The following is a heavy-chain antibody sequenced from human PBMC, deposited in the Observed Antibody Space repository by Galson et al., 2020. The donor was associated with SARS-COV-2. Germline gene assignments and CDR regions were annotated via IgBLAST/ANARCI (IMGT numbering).Heavy chain of an antibody. V-gene: IGHV1-24*01. CDR1: GYTLTALS. J-gene: IGHJ6*02. CDR3: AISPAITMVRGVIKDYYYGMDV. Sequence: ASVTVSCKVSGYTLTALSMHWVRQAPGKRLEWLAGFNTEDGATTYAQKFPARVTMTKDTSTDTAYMELSSLRSEDTAVYYCAISPAITMVRGVIKDYYYGMDVWGQGTTVTVSS. CDR2: FNTEDGAT. D-gene: IGHD3-10*01.